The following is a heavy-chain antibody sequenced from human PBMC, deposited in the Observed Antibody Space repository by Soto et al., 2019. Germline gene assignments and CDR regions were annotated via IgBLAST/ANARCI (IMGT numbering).Heavy chain of an antibody. V-gene: IGHV4-39*01. CDR2: IYYSGST. Sequence: SETLSLTCTVSGGSISSSSYYWGWIRQPPGKGLEWIGSIYYSGSTYYNPSLKSRVTISVDTSKNQFSLKLSSVTAADTAVYYCARHGSRTPNHPYWYFDLWGRGTLVTVSS. D-gene: IGHD2-2*03. CDR1: GGSISSSSYY. J-gene: IGHJ2*01. CDR3: ARHGSRTPNHPYWYFDL.